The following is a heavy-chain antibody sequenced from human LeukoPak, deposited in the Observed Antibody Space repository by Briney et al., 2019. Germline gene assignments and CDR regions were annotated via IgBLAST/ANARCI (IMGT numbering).Heavy chain of an antibody. V-gene: IGHV3-21*01. D-gene: IGHD3-22*01. Sequence: GGSLRLSCAASGFIFSSYTMNWVRQAPGKGLEWVSSISSGSSYIYYADSVKGRFTISRDNAKNTLYLQMNSLRAEDTAVYYCAREKSYYDSSGYYRELDYWGQGTLVTVSS. J-gene: IGHJ4*02. CDR1: GFIFSSYT. CDR2: ISSGSSYI. CDR3: AREKSYYDSSGYYRELDY.